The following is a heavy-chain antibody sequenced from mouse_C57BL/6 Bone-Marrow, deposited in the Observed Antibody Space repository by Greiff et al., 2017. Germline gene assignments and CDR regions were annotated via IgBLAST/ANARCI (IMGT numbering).Heavy chain of an antibody. CDR3: ARTAYYSNYDAMDY. D-gene: IGHD2-5*01. CDR1: GYTFTSYW. V-gene: IGHV1-69*01. CDR2: IDPSDSYT. Sequence: VQLKQPGAELVMPGASVKLSCKASGYTFTSYWMHWVKQRPGQGLEWIGEIDPSDSYTNYNQKFKGKSTLTVDKSSSTAYMQLSSLTSEDSAVYYCARTAYYSNYDAMDYWGQGTSVTVSS. J-gene: IGHJ4*01.